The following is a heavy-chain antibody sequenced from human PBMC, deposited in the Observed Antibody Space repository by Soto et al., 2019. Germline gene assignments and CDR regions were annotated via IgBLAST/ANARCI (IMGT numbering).Heavy chain of an antibody. J-gene: IGHJ4*02. V-gene: IGHV4-34*01. CDR1: GGYFSGYY. Sequence: QVQLQQWGAGLLKPSETLSLTCAVYGGYFSGYYWSWIRQPPGKGLEWIGEINHSGSTNYNPSLKSRVTISVDTSKNQFSLKLSSVTAADTAVYFCARGGYSGYAFWGQGTLVTVSS. CDR2: INHSGST. D-gene: IGHD5-12*01. CDR3: ARGGYSGYAF.